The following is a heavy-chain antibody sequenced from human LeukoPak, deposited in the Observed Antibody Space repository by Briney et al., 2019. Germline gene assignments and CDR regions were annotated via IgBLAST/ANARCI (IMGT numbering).Heavy chain of an antibody. Sequence: ASVKLSCTASGYTFTADYMHWVRHAPGQGLELMGLINPNSGGTNYAQKFQGRVTMTRDTSISTAYMELSRLRSDDTAVYYCARDYYDSSGFGAFDIWGQGTMVTVSS. CDR2: INPNSGGT. CDR3: ARDYYDSSGFGAFDI. CDR1: GYTFTADY. D-gene: IGHD3-22*01. J-gene: IGHJ3*02. V-gene: IGHV1-2*02.